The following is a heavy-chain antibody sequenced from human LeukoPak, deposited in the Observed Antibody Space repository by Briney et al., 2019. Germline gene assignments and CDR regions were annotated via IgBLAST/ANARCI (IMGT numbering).Heavy chain of an antibody. J-gene: IGHJ5*02. CDR3: ARHYVRGVNWFDP. CDR2: LYNSGST. V-gene: IGHV4-4*07. D-gene: IGHD3-10*01. Sequence: PSETLSLTCNVSGGSISDYYWSWLRRPAGEGLEWIGRLYNSGSTIYNPSLKSQVTISVDTSKNQFSLKLASVTAADTAVYYCARHYVRGVNWFDPWGQGIMVTVSS. CDR1: GGSISDYY.